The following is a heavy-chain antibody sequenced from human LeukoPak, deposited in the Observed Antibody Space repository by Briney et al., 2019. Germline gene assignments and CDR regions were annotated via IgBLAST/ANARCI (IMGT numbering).Heavy chain of an antibody. J-gene: IGHJ1*01. CDR1: GFTFSMFW. Sequence: AGGSLRLSCAASGFTFSMFWMSWVRQAPWKGLEWVANIKQDGSEKYYVDSVKGRFTISRDNAKNSLYLQMNSLRAEDTAVYYCARSSDYDSSAYYPLQDWGQGTLVTVSS. V-gene: IGHV3-7*01. D-gene: IGHD3-22*01. CDR3: ARSSDYDSSAYYPLQD. CDR2: IKQDGSEK.